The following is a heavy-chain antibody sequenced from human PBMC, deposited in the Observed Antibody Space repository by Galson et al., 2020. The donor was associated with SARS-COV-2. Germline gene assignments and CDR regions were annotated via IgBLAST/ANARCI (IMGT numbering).Heavy chain of an antibody. Sequence: ASVKVSCKASGYTFTSYGISWVRQAPGQGLEWMGWISAYNGNTNYAQKLQGRVTMTTDTSTSTAYMELRSLRSDDTAVYYCASGTLYSSSCYYYYGMDVWGQGITVTVSS. CDR2: ISAYNGNT. CDR1: GYTFTSYG. CDR3: ASGTLYSSSCYYYYGMDV. D-gene: IGHD6-13*01. J-gene: IGHJ6*02. V-gene: IGHV1-18*01.